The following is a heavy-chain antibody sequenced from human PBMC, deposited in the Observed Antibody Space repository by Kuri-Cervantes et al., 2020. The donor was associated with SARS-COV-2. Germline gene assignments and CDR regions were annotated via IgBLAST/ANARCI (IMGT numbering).Heavy chain of an antibody. CDR1: GGPISSYY. CDR2: IYTSGST. CDR3: ARARYSSSYLYNWFDP. J-gene: IGHJ5*02. Sequence: ADTLSLTCTLSGGPISSYYWSWSRQPAGKGLEWIGRIYTSGSTNYNPPLKSRITMSVDTSNNQYSLKLSSVTAADTAVYYCARARYSSSYLYNWFDPWGQGTLVTVSS. V-gene: IGHV4-4*07. D-gene: IGHD6-13*01.